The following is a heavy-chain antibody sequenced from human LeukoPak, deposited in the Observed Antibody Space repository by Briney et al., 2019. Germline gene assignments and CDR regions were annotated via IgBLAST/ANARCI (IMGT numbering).Heavy chain of an antibody. CDR3: ARFPYFEGFDY. J-gene: IGHJ4*02. Sequence: SETLSLTCTVSGGSISSYYWSWIRQPPGKGLEWIGYIYYSGSTNYNPSLKSRVTISVDTSKNQFSLKLSSVTAADTAVYYCARFPYFEGFDYWGQGTQVIVSS. CDR1: GGSISSYY. D-gene: IGHD3-9*01. CDR2: IYYSGST. V-gene: IGHV4-59*01.